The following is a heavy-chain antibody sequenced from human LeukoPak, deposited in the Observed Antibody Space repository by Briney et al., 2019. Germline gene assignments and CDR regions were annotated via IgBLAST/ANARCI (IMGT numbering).Heavy chain of an antibody. D-gene: IGHD6-6*01. J-gene: IGHJ5*02. CDR2: MNESGGT. V-gene: IGHV4-34*01. CDR3: ARGLRAARLAS. Sequence: SETLSLTCAVSGGSFSGYYWSWIRQPPGKGLEWIGEMNESGGTTYNPSLKSRVTMSVDPSQNQLSLKLTSVTAADTAVYYCARGLRAARLASWGQGTLVTVSS. CDR1: GGSFSGYY.